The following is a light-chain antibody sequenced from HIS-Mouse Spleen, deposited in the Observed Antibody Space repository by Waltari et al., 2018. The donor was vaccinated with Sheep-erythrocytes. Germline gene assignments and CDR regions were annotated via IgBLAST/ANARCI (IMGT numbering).Light chain of an antibody. CDR2: AAS. Sequence: DIQLTQSPSFLSASVGDRVTITCRARQGISSYLAWYQQKPGKAPKLLIYAASTLQSGVTSRFSGSGSGTEFTLTISSLQPEDFATYYCQQLNSYLTWTFGQGTKVEIK. J-gene: IGKJ1*01. CDR1: QGISSY. CDR3: QQLNSYLTWT. V-gene: IGKV1-9*01.